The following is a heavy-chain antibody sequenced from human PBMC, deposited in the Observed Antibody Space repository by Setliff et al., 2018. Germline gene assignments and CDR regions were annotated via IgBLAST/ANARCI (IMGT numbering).Heavy chain of an antibody. V-gene: IGHV4-61*02. CDR2: IFPTGTT. J-gene: IGHJ5*02. CDR3: ARYNSSAACFDL. D-gene: IGHD1-20*01. CDR1: GDSITSGSVY. Sequence: PSETLSLTCTVSGDSITSGSVYWSWIRQPAGKGLEWIGRIFPTGTTNYNPDLKSRVTMSVDTSKKRFSLMLRSVTAADTAIYYWARYNSSAACFDLWGPGTPVTVSS.